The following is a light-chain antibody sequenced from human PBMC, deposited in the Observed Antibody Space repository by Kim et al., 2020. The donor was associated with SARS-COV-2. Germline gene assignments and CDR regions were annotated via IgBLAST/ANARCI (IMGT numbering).Light chain of an antibody. CDR2: GND. J-gene: IGLJ3*02. CDR3: ATWDSSLSVGV. V-gene: IGLV1-51*01. Sequence: QSVLTQPPSVSAAPGHKVTISCSGSRSNIGNNPVSWYQQFPGTAPRLITYGNDKRPSGIPDRFSSSKSGTSATLGITGLRTGDEADYYCATWDSSLSVGVFGGGTKVTVL. CDR1: RSNIGNNP.